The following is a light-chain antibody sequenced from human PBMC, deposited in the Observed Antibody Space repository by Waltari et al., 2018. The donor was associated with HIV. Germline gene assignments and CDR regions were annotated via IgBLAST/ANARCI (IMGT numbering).Light chain of an antibody. CDR2: SNN. CDR1: SSHIGSNI. V-gene: IGLV1-44*01. CDR3: AAWDDSLNGWV. Sequence: QSVLTPPPPASGTPGPRVPLPCSGSSSHIGSNIVNWYQQLPGTAPKLLIYSNNQRPSGVPDRFSGSKSGTSASLTISGLQSEDEADYYCAAWDDSLNGWVFGGGTKLTVL. J-gene: IGLJ3*02.